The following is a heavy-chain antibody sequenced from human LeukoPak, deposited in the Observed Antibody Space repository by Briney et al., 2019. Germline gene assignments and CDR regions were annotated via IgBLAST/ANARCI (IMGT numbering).Heavy chain of an antibody. J-gene: IGHJ4*02. CDR3: AKLPSGSSDSPLDY. Sequence: GGSLRLSCAASGFTFSSYAMSWVRQAPGKGLEWVSAISGSGGSTYYADSVKGRFTISRDNSKNTLYLQMNSLRAEDTAVYYCAKLPSGSSDSPLDYWGQGTLVTVSS. CDR1: GFTFSSYA. D-gene: IGHD1-26*01. CDR2: ISGSGGST. V-gene: IGHV3-23*01.